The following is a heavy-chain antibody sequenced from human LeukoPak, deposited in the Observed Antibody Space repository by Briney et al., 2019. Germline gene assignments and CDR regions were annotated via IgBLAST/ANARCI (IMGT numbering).Heavy chain of an antibody. V-gene: IGHV4-31*03. CDR1: GGSISSGGYY. CDR3: ARGGWELKGANAFDI. CDR2: IYYSGST. J-gene: IGHJ3*02. Sequence: PSETLSLTCTVSGGSISSGGYYWSWIRQHPGKGLEWIGYIYYSGSTYYNPSLKSRVTISVDTSKNQFSLRLSSVTAADTAVYYCARGGWELKGANAFDIWGQGTMVTVSS. D-gene: IGHD1-26*01.